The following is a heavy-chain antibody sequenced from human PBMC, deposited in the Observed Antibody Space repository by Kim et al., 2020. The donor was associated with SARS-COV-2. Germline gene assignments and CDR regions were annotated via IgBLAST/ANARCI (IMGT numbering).Heavy chain of an antibody. Sequence: KRYSPSLKSRLTITKDTSKNQVVLTMTNMDPVDTATYYCAHRRLLGQFDYWGQGTLVTVSS. J-gene: IGHJ4*02. V-gene: IGHV2-5*01. CDR3: AHRRLLGQFDY. CDR2: K. D-gene: IGHD5-18*01.